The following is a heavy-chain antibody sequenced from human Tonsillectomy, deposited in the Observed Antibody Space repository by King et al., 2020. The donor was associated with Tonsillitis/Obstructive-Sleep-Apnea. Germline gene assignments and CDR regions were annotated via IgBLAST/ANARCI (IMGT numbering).Heavy chain of an antibody. J-gene: IGHJ4*02. CDR1: GFTFSNYA. Sequence: VQLVESGGGLVQHGGSLRLSCAASGFTFSNYAMNWVRQAPGKGLEWVSAISGSGGSTYYADSVKGRFTISRDNSKNTLYLQMNSLRAEDTAVYYCAKDISSGYSYYFDYWGQGILVTVSS. CDR2: ISGSGGST. D-gene: IGHD3-22*01. V-gene: IGHV3-23*04. CDR3: AKDISSGYSYYFDY.